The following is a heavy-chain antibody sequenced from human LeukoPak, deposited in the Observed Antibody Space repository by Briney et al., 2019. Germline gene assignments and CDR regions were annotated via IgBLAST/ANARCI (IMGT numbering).Heavy chain of an antibody. Sequence: GGSLRLSCAASGFTFDDYAMHWVRHAPGKGLEWVSGISWNSGSIGYADSVKGRFTISRDNAKNSLYLQMNSLRAEDTALYYCAKAGIAAALMDVWGKGTTVTISS. CDR1: GFTFDDYA. V-gene: IGHV3-9*01. CDR2: ISWNSGSI. D-gene: IGHD6-13*01. J-gene: IGHJ6*03. CDR3: AKAGIAAALMDV.